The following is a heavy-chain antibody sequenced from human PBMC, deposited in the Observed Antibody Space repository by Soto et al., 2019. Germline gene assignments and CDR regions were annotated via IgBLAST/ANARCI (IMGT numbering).Heavy chain of an antibody. CDR2: IIPIVGIA. CDR1: GGTFSSYS. V-gene: IGHV1-69*02. D-gene: IGHD2-15*01. J-gene: IGHJ4*02. CDR3: ARVGYCSGGSCDHIVN. Sequence: QGQLVQSGAEVKKPGSSVKVSCKASGGTFSSYSISWVRQAPGQGLEWMGRIIPIVGIANYAQKFQGRVTIIADKSTSTAYMELSSLRSEDTAVYYCARVGYCSGGSCDHIVNWGQGTLVTVSS.